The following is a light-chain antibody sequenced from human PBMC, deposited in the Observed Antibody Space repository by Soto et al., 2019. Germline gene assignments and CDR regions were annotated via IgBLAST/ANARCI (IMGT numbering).Light chain of an antibody. V-gene: IGKV3-15*01. CDR3: QQYNNWPPT. Sequence: EIVMTQSPATLSVSPGERATLSCRASQSVSSNLAWYQQKPGQAPRLLIYGASTRATGISARFSGSRSGTEFTFTISSLQSEDFAVYYCQQYNNWPPTFGQGTRLEIK. J-gene: IGKJ5*01. CDR1: QSVSSN. CDR2: GAS.